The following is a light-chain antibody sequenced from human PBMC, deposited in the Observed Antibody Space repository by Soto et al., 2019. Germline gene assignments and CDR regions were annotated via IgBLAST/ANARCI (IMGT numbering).Light chain of an antibody. CDR1: QSVSTN. CDR3: HQYNNWPVT. V-gene: IGKV3-15*01. J-gene: IGKJ4*01. Sequence: EIVMTQSPATLSVSPGERATLSCRASQSVSTNLAWYQQKPGQGPRLLIYGASTRATVVPARFSGSGSGTQFTITISSLQSEDFAVFFFHQYNNWPVTFGGGTKVEIK. CDR2: GAS.